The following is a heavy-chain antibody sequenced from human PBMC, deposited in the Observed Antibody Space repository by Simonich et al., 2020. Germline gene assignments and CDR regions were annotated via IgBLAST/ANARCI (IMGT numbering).Heavy chain of an antibody. D-gene: IGHD1-26*01. CDR3: SRGGYSGSYNWFDP. J-gene: IGHJ5*02. Sequence: EVQLVESGGGLVQHGGSLRLSCAASGFTFSSYDMHWVRQATGKGRGWVAANSTADETYYPGSGKSRLPISRENAKNYLYLQMKSRSAGDTAVYYCSRGGYSGSYNWFDPWGQGTLVTVSS. V-gene: IGHV3-13*01. CDR1: GFTFSSYD. CDR2: NSTADET.